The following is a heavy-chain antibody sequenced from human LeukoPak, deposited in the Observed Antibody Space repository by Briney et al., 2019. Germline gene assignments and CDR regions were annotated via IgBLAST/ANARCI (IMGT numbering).Heavy chain of an antibody. CDR2: INPNSGGT. J-gene: IGHJ4*02. CDR3: VTFTYYYDSSGYYPFDY. CDR1: GYTFTGYY. D-gene: IGHD3-22*01. Sequence: ASVKVSCKASGYTFTGYYMHWVRQAPGQGLEWMGRINPNSGGTNYAQKFQGRVTMTRDTSISTAYMELSRLRSDDTAVYYCVTFTYYYDSSGYYPFDYWGQGTLVTVSS. V-gene: IGHV1-2*06.